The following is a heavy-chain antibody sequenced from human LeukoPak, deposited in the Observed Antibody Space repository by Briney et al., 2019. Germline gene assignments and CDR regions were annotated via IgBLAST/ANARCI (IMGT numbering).Heavy chain of an antibody. V-gene: IGHV3-43D*03. J-gene: IGHJ4*02. CDR3: ARDPGASLWFGEELYFDY. Sequence: PGGSLRLSCAASGFTFDDYATHWVRQAPGKGLEWVSLISWDGGSTYYADSVKGRFTISRDNSKNSLYLQMNSLRAEDTAVYYCARDPGASLWFGEELYFDYWGQGTLVTVSS. CDR2: ISWDGGST. CDR1: GFTFDDYA. D-gene: IGHD3-10*01.